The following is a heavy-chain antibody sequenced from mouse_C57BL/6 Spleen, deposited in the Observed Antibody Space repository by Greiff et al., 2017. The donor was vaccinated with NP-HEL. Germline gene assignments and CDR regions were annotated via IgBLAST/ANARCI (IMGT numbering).Heavy chain of an antibody. CDR1: GYAFTNYL. CDR3: ARRGGYAFAY. V-gene: IGHV1-54*01. Sequence: QVQLQQSGAELVRPGTSVKVSCKASGYAFTNYLIEWVKQRPGQGLEWIGVINPGSGGTNYNEKFKGKGTLTADKSSSTAYMQLSSLTSEDSAVYFCARRGGYAFAYWGQGTLVTVSA. D-gene: IGHD2-2*01. J-gene: IGHJ3*01. CDR2: INPGSGGT.